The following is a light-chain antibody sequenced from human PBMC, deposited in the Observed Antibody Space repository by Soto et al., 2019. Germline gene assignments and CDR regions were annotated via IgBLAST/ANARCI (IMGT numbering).Light chain of an antibody. CDR2: DTS. CDR1: QSVNSR. CDR3: HQYGSLPIT. Sequence: EIVLTQSPGTLSLSPGESATLSCRASQSVNSRLAWYHHKPGEAPRLLIYDTSSRATGIPDRFSGSGSGTDFTLTISRLEPEDFAVYYCHQYGSLPITFGQGTRLEIK. J-gene: IGKJ5*01. V-gene: IGKV3-20*01.